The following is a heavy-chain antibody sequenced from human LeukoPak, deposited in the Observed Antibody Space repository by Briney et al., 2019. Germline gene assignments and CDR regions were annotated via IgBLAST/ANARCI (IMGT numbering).Heavy chain of an antibody. Sequence: GRSLRLSCAASGFTFSSYGMHWVRQAPGKGLEWVAVIWIDGSNKYYADSVKGRFTISRDNPKNTLYLQMNSLRAEDTAVYYCAKSRRWLQFCDSWGQGTLLTVSS. CDR2: IWIDGSNK. D-gene: IGHD5-24*01. V-gene: IGHV3-33*06. CDR1: GFTFSSYG. CDR3: AKSRRWLQFCDS. J-gene: IGHJ4*02.